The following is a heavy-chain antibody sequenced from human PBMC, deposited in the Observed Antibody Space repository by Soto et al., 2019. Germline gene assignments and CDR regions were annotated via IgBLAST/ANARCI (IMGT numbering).Heavy chain of an antibody. D-gene: IGHD3-16*01. CDR2: IKPSDGST. CDR3: AREDGGGGRRHDF. CDR1: GYTFAMHY. Sequence: QVQLVQSGAEVKKPGASVKISCKTSGYTFAMHYIHWVRQVPGQGLEWMGMIKPSDGSTSYVQKFEGRVTMTSDTSATTVFLNMSRLTSHDTAVFYCAREDGGGGRRHDFWGQGTLVTVSS. V-gene: IGHV1-46*01. J-gene: IGHJ4*02.